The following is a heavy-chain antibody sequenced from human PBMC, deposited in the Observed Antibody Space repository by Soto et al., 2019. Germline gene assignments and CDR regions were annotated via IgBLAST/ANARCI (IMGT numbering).Heavy chain of an antibody. CDR3: ARADSYGYVDYYGMDV. J-gene: IGHJ6*02. V-gene: IGHV3-74*01. CDR1: GFTFSSYA. Sequence: PGGSLRLSCAASGFTFSSYAMSWVRQSPGKGLVWVSRINSDGSSTSYADSVKGRFTISRDNAKNTLYLQMNSLRAEDTAVYYCARADSYGYVDYYGMDVWGQGTTVTVSS. CDR2: INSDGSST. D-gene: IGHD5-18*01.